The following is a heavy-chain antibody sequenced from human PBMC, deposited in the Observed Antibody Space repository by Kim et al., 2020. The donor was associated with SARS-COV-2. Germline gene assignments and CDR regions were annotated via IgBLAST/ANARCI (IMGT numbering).Heavy chain of an antibody. V-gene: IGHV3-23*01. J-gene: IGHJ4*02. Sequence: GGSLRLSCAASGFTFSTYAMSWVRQSPGKGLEWVSGIIGSCASTYSADSVKGRFTISRDNPKKTMYLQMNSLRAEDTAIYYCAKRRRVTNGATNFDSWGQGTLVTVSS. CDR3: AKRRRVTNGATNFDS. D-gene: IGHD2-8*01. CDR1: GFTFSTYA. CDR2: IIGSCAST.